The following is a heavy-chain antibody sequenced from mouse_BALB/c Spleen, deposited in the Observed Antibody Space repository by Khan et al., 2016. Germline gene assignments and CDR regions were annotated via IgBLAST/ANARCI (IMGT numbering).Heavy chain of an antibody. CDR2: ISNGGGST. CDR3: ARHGWDGDAMDY. CDR1: GFTFSSYT. Sequence: EVELVESGGGLVQPGGSLKLSCAASGFTFSSYTMSWVRQTPEKRLEWVAYISNGGGSTYYPDTVKGRFTISRDNAKNTLYLQMSSLKSEDTAMYYCARHGWDGDAMDYWGQGTSVTVSS. D-gene: IGHD4-1*01. V-gene: IGHV5-12-2*01. J-gene: IGHJ4*01.